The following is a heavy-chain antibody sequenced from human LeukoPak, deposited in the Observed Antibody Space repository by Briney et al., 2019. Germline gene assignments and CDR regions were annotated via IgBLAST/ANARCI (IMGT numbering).Heavy chain of an antibody. D-gene: IGHD2-21*02. CDR3: ARHFPYCGGDCPYYYMDV. J-gene: IGHJ6*03. V-gene: IGHV4-34*01. Sequence: SETLSLTCAVYGGSLSGYSWSWIRQPPGKGLEWIGESNHRGSTNYTPSLKSRLTISVDTSENQFSLKLSSVTAADTAVYYCARHFPYCGGDCPYYYMDVWGKGTTVTVSS. CDR1: GGSLSGYS. CDR2: SNHRGST.